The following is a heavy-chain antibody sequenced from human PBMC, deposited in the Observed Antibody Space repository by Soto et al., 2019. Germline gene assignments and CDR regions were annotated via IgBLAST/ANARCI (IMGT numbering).Heavy chain of an antibody. J-gene: IGHJ5*02. CDR1: GGTFSSYA. Sequence: VKVSCKASGGTFSSYAISWVRQAPGQGLEWMGGIIPIFGTANYAQKFQGRVTITADESTSTAYMELSSLRSEDTAVYYCASLGYVWGSYRYSPFNWFDPWGQGTLVTVSA. V-gene: IGHV1-69*01. CDR3: ASLGYVWGSYRYSPFNWFDP. CDR2: IIPIFGTA. D-gene: IGHD3-16*02.